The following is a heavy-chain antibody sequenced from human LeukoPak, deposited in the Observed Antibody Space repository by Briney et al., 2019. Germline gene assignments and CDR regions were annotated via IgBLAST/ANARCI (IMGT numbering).Heavy chain of an antibody. CDR1: GGSFDGYY. V-gene: IGHV4-34*01. J-gene: IGHJ3*02. CDR2: ITYDGRT. Sequence: SETLSLTCAVFGGSFDGYYWSWIRQSPGKGLEWIGEITYDGRTKYNPSLRSRVSISVDTSKIQFSLNLTSVTAADTAVYYCARTVARDRITMIVVVTPEDAFDIWGQGTMVTVSS. CDR3: ARTVARDRITMIVVVTPEDAFDI. D-gene: IGHD3-22*01.